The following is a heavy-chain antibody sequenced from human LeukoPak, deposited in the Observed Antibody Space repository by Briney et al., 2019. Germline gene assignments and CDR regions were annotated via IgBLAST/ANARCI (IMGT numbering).Heavy chain of an antibody. J-gene: IGHJ4*02. Sequence: GGSLRLSCAGSGFTFSTSWMHWVRQAPGKALVWVSRINDDGSTVNYADSVKGRFTIYRDNAKNTLYLKMSSLRAEDTAVYYCARALGGYSDYWGLGTLVSVSS. CDR1: GFTFSTSW. D-gene: IGHD3-16*01. CDR3: ARALGGYSDY. V-gene: IGHV3-74*01. CDR2: INDDGSTV.